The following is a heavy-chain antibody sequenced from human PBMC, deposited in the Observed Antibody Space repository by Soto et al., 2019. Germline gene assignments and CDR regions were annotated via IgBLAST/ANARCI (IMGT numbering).Heavy chain of an antibody. J-gene: IGHJ6*02. Sequence: GASLKVSCKSSGYTFTDYYMHWVRQAPGQGLEWMGWINPNSGGTNYAQKFQGRVTMTRDTSISTAYMELNRLRSDDTAVYYCARDQSPSSGWPGMDVWGQGTTVTVS. D-gene: IGHD6-19*01. CDR3: ARDQSPSSGWPGMDV. CDR1: GYTFTDYY. CDR2: INPNSGGT. V-gene: IGHV1-2*02.